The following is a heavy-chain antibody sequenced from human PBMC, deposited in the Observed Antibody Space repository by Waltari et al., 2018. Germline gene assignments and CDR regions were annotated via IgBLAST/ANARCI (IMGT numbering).Heavy chain of an antibody. Sequence: QVQLVQSGAEVKKPGSSVKVSCKASGGTFSSYAISWVRQAPGQGLEWMGRIIPIFGTANYAQKFQCRVTITADKSTSTAYMELSSLRSEDTAVYYCASIGGGYSSSWYRYYGMDVWGQGTTVTVSS. CDR1: GGTFSSYA. CDR3: ASIGGGYSSSWYRYYGMDV. V-gene: IGHV1-69*08. D-gene: IGHD6-13*01. CDR2: IIPIFGTA. J-gene: IGHJ6*02.